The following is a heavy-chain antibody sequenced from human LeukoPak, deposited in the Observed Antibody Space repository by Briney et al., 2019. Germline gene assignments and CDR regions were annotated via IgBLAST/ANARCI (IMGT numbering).Heavy chain of an antibody. Sequence: GGSLRLSCAASGFTFSSYSMNWVRQAPGKGLEWVSSISSSSSYIYYADSVKGRFTIPRDNAKNSLYLQMNSLRAEDTAVYYCARESPIVLMVYAPYYFDYWGQGTLVTVSS. V-gene: IGHV3-21*04. J-gene: IGHJ4*02. D-gene: IGHD2-8*01. CDR2: ISSSSSYI. CDR3: ARESPIVLMVYAPYYFDY. CDR1: GFTFSSYS.